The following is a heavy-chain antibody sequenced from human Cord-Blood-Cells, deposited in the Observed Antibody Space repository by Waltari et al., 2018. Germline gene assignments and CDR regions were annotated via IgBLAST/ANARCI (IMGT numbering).Heavy chain of an antibody. D-gene: IGHD3-10*01. V-gene: IGHV1-8*01. Sequence: QVQLVQSGAEVKKPGASVKVSCKASGYTFTSYDINWVRQATGQGLEWMGWMNPNSSNTGYAQKCQGRVTMTTNTAISTAYMELSSLRSEDTAVYYCYSGSDAFDIWGQGTMVTVSS. CDR2: MNPNSSNT. J-gene: IGHJ3*02. CDR3: YSGSDAFDI. CDR1: GYTFTSYD.